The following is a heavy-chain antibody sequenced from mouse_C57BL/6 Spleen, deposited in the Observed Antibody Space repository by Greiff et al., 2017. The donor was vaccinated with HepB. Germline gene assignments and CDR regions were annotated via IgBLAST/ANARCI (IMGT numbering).Heavy chain of an antibody. Sequence: QVQLQQPGAELVRPGTSVKLSCKASGYTFTSYWMHWVKQRPGQGLEWIGAIDPSDSYTNYNQKFKGKATLTVDTSSSTAYMQLSSLTSEDSAVYYCARIYGNYVGVFFDYWGQGTTLTVSS. CDR2: IDPSDSYT. V-gene: IGHV1-59*01. J-gene: IGHJ2*01. D-gene: IGHD2-1*01. CDR1: GYTFTSYW. CDR3: ARIYGNYVGVFFDY.